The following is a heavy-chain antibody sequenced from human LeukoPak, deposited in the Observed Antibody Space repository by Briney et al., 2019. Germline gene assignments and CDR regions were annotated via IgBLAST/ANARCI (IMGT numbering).Heavy chain of an antibody. D-gene: IGHD1-1*01. CDR3: VRRTQLYNWFDP. J-gene: IGHJ5*02. CDR1: GYTFTDYY. CDR2: INPNSGGT. V-gene: IGHV1-2*02. Sequence: ASVKVSCKASGYTFTDYYMHWVRQAPGQGLERMGWINPNSGGTDYAQKFQGRVTMTRDTSISTAYMELSRLRSDDTAVYYCVRRTQLYNWFDPWGQGTLVIVSS.